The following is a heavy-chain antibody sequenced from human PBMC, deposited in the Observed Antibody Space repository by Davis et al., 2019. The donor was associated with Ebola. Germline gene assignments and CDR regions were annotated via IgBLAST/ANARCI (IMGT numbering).Heavy chain of an antibody. CDR1: QFTFSSYE. CDR3: AKSLNAGGIETYYFHN. V-gene: IGHV3-48*03. D-gene: IGHD1-1*01. J-gene: IGHJ4*02. Sequence: PGGSLRLSCAASQFTFSSYEMNWVRQAPGKGLEWVSYIDSSASTTYYADSVKGRFTISRDNSKNMLFLQMNSLRAEDTAVYYCAKSLNAGGIETYYFHNWGQGTLVTVSS. CDR2: IDSSASTT.